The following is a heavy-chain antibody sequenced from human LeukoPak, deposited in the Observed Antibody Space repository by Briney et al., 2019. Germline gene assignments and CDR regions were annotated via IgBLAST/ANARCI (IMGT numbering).Heavy chain of an antibody. J-gene: IGHJ2*01. CDR1: GGSTSSDY. V-gene: IGHV4-59*08. D-gene: IGHD3-16*01. Sequence: PSETLSLTCTVSGGSTSSDYWSWIRQSLGKGLEWVGYVYNSGDTGKNPSLKSRVTILLDTSKNQCSLKLTSVSAADTAVYYCARLKLGAYFDLWGRGILVTVSS. CDR3: ARLKLGAYFDL. CDR2: VYNSGDT.